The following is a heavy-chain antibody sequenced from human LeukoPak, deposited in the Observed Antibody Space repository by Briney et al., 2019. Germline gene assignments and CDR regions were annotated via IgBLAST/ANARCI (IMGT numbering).Heavy chain of an antibody. CDR1: GFTFSSYA. V-gene: IGHV3-23*01. CDR2: VSGGGGTT. CDR3: AKESYGNRGYVDL. Sequence: GGSLRLSCAASGFTFSSYAMRWVRQAPGKGLEWVSTVSGGGGTTYYADSVKGRFTISRDTSKNTLSLQMNSLRAEDTAVYYCAKESYGNRGYVDLWGQGTLVTVSS. D-gene: IGHD3-22*01. J-gene: IGHJ4*02.